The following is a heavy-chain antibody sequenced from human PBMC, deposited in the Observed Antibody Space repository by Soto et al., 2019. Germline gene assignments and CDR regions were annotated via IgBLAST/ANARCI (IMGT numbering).Heavy chain of an antibody. J-gene: IGHJ6*02. CDR2: IIPIFGTA. D-gene: IGHD4-4*01. Sequence: GASVKVSCKASGGTFSSYAISWVRQAPGQGLEWMGGIIPIFGTANYAQKFQGRVTITADESTSTAYMELSSLRSEDTAVYYCARVRNFIEGYYGMDVWGQGTTVTVSS. V-gene: IGHV1-69*13. CDR1: GGTFSSYA. CDR3: ARVRNFIEGYYGMDV.